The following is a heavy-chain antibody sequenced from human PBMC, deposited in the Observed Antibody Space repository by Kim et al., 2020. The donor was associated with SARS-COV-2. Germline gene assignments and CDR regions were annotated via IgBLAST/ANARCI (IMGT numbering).Heavy chain of an antibody. CDR3: ARGSDYYGSGTLDY. CDR1: GGSISSGGYY. D-gene: IGHD3-10*01. CDR2: IYYSGST. V-gene: IGHV4-31*03. Sequence: SETLSLTCTVSGGSISSGGYYWSWIRQHPGKGLEWIGYIYYSGSTYYNPSLKSRVTISVDTSKNQFSLKLSSVTAADTAVYYCARGSDYYGSGTLDYWGQGTLVTVSS. J-gene: IGHJ4*02.